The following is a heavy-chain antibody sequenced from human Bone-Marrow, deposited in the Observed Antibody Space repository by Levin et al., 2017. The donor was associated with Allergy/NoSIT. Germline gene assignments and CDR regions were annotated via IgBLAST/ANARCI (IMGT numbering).Heavy chain of an antibody. D-gene: IGHD3-22*01. CDR2: ISAYNGNT. CDR1: GYTFTSYG. CDR3: ARAVDSSGYPQGYYYYGMDV. Sequence: GESLKISCKASGYTFTSYGISWVRQAPGQGLEWMGWISAYNGNTNYAQKLQGRVTMTTDTSTSTAYMELRSLRSDDTAVYYCARAVDSSGYPQGYYYYGMDVWGQGTTVTVSS. V-gene: IGHV1-18*01. J-gene: IGHJ6*02.